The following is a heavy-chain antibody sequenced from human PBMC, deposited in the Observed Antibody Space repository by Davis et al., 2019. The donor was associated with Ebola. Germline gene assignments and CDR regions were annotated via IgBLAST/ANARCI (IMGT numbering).Heavy chain of an antibody. V-gene: IGHV3-66*02. CDR2: IQSGGGT. J-gene: IGHJ4*02. CDR1: GFTVRTYF. CDR3: AKDYFDY. Sequence: GGSLRLSCAATGFTVRTYFMNWVRQAPGKGLEWVSVIQSGGGTYYADSVKGRFTISRDNSKNTLYLQMNSLRAEDTAVYYCAKDYFDYWGQGTLVTVSS.